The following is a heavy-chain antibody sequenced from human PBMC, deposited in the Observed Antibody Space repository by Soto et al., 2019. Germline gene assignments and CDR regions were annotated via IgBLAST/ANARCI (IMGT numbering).Heavy chain of an antibody. CDR1: GYRFTQYA. D-gene: IGHD6-6*01. Sequence: GSVRCACKASGYRFTQYAIHWVRLAPCRTLEWLGWIHPANGNTKYSQKFQGRVTFTRDTSATTAYMELISMRSEDAGLYYCARDKITPGGHFVQFEMDVWGQGTAVTV. J-gene: IGHJ6*02. V-gene: IGHV1-3*01. CDR3: ARDKITPGGHFVQFEMDV. CDR2: IHPANGNT.